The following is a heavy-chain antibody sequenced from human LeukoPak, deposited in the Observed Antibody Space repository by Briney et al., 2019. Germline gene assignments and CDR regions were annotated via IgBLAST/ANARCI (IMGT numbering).Heavy chain of an antibody. Sequence: SVKVSCKASGGTFSSYAISWVRQAPGQGLEWMGRIIPILGIANYAQKFQGRVTITADKSTSTAYMELSSLRSEDTAVYYCARVDTAMVFDYWGQGTLVTVSS. J-gene: IGHJ4*02. CDR1: GGTFSSYA. V-gene: IGHV1-69*04. CDR2: IIPILGIA. CDR3: ARVDTAMVFDY. D-gene: IGHD5-18*01.